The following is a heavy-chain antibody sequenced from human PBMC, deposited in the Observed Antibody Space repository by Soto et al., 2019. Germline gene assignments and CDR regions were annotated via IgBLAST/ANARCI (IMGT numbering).Heavy chain of an antibody. CDR2: INHSGST. Sequence: QVQLQQWGAGLLKPSETLSLTCAVYGGSFSGYYWSWIRQPPGKGLEWIGEINHSGSTNYNPSLKGRVTISVDTSKNQFSLKLSSVTAADTAVYYCARGLWIYYSFVRRYYYYGMDVCGQWTTVTVSS. CDR3: ARGLWIYYSFVRRYYYYGMDV. J-gene: IGHJ6*02. V-gene: IGHV4-34*01. D-gene: IGHD3-10*01. CDR1: GGSFSGYY.